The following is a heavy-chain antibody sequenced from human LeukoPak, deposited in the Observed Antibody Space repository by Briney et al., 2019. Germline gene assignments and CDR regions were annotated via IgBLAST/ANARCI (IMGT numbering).Heavy chain of an antibody. CDR3: ARHQAAYYDFWSGSLPLNY. CDR1: GGSISSSSYY. D-gene: IGHD3-3*01. Sequence: SETLSLTCTVSGGSISSSSYYWGWIRQPPGKGLEWIGSIYYSGSTYYNPSLKSRVTISVDTSKNQFSLKLSSVTAADTAVYYCARHQAAYYDFWSGSLPLNYWGQGTLVTVSS. J-gene: IGHJ4*02. V-gene: IGHV4-39*01. CDR2: IYYSGST.